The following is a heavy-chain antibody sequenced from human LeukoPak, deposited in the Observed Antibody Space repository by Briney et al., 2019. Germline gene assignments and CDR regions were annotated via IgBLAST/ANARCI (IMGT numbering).Heavy chain of an antibody. CDR2: ISGSGGIT. CDR3: AKALDAYGSSWYYFYMDV. CDR1: GFTFDDYA. V-gene: IGHV3-23*01. D-gene: IGHD6-13*01. J-gene: IGHJ6*03. Sequence: GGSLRLSCAASGFTFDDYAMHWVRQAPGKGLEWVSAISGSGGITYYADSVKGRFTISRDNSKNTLYLQMNSLRAEDTAVYYCAKALDAYGSSWYYFYMDVCGKGTTVTTSS.